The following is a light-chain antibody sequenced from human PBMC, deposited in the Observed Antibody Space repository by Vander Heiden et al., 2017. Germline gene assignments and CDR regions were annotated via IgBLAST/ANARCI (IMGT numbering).Light chain of an antibody. CDR1: QSISSY. CDR2: AAS. CDR3: QQSDSTPIT. Sequence: DIQMTQPPSSLSASVGDRVTITCRASQSISSYLNWYQQKPGKAPKLLIYAASSLQSGVPSRFSGSGSGTDFTLTISSLQPEDFATYYCQQSDSTPITFGQGTLLEIK. J-gene: IGKJ5*01. V-gene: IGKV1-39*01.